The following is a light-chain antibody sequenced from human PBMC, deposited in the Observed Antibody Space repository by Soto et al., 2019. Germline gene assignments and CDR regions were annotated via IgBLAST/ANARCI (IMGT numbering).Light chain of an antibody. CDR3: AAWDDSLNGLYV. J-gene: IGLJ1*01. CDR2: SNN. Sequence: SVLTQPPSASGTPGQRVTISCSGSSSNIGSNTVNWYQQLPGTAPKLLIYSNNQRPSGVPDRFSGSKSGTSASLAISGLQSEDEADYHCAAWDDSLNGLYVFGTGTKVTVL. CDR1: SSNIGSNT. V-gene: IGLV1-44*01.